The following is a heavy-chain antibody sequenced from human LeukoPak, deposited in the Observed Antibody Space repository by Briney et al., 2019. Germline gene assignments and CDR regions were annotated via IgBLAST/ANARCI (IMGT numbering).Heavy chain of an antibody. CDR1: GGSISSYY. J-gene: IGHJ4*02. D-gene: IGHD6-19*01. CDR3: ARMGAVADYFDY. V-gene: IGHV4-59*01. Sequence: NPSETLSLTCTVSGGSISSYYWSWIRQPPGKGLEWIGYIYYSGSTNYNPSLKSRVTISVDTSKNQFSLKLSSVTAADTAVYYCARMGAVADYFDYWGQGTLVTVSS. CDR2: IYYSGST.